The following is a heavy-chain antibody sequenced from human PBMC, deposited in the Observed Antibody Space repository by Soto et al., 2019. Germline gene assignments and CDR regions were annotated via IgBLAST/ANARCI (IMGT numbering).Heavy chain of an antibody. Sequence: GGSLRLSCVASGFTFTTFGMIWVRQAPGKGLEWVSGIDSNGGYTYYADSVKGRFTISRDNSQNTLYLQLNSVRVEDTALYYCAKRQRGDGFAVDFWGRGTLVTVSS. CDR2: IDSNGGYT. CDR3: AKRQRGDGFAVDF. D-gene: IGHD3-10*01. V-gene: IGHV3-23*05. CDR1: GFTFTTFG. J-gene: IGHJ4*02.